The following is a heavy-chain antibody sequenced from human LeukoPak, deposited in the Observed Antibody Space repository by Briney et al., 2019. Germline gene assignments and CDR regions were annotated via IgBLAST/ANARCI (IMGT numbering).Heavy chain of an antibody. Sequence: GGSLRLSCAASGFTFSSYAMHWVRQAPGKGLEWVAVISYDGSNKYYADSVKGRFTISRDNSKNTLYLQMNSLRAEDTAVYYCARGEPAAAHYYYYGMDVWGQGTTVTVSS. CDR3: ARGEPAAAHYYYYGMDV. J-gene: IGHJ6*02. CDR1: GFTFSSYA. CDR2: ISYDGSNK. V-gene: IGHV3-30-3*01. D-gene: IGHD6-13*01.